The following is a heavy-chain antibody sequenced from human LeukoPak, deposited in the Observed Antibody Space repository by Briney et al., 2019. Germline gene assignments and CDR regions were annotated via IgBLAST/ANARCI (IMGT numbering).Heavy chain of an antibody. CDR2: IYYSGST. CDR1: GGSISSSSYY. J-gene: IGHJ4*02. CDR3: ARPGYSSGWYFDY. Sequence: SETLSLTCTVSGGSISSSSYYWGWIRQPPGKGLERIGSIYYSGSTYYNPSLKSRVTISVDTSKNQFSLKLSSVTAADTAVYYCARPGYSSGWYFDYWGQGTLVTVSS. D-gene: IGHD6-19*01. V-gene: IGHV4-39*01.